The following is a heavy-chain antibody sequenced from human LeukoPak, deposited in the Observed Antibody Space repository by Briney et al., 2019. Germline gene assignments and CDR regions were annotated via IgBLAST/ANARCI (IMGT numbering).Heavy chain of an antibody. V-gene: IGHV5-51*01. CDR3: ARHDTAMVEIDAFDI. CDR2: IYPGDSDT. J-gene: IGHJ3*02. D-gene: IGHD5-18*01. CDR1: GYGFSVYW. Sequence: GESLKISCKGSGYGFSVYWIGWVRQMPGKGLEWMGIIYPGDSDTRYSPSFQGQVTISADKSISTAYLQWSSLKASDTAMYYCARHDTAMVEIDAFDIWGQGTMVTVSS.